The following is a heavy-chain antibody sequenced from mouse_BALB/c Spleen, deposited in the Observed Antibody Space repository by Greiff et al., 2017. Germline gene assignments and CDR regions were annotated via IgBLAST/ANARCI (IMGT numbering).Heavy chain of an antibody. Sequence: VQLQQSGAELVRPGTSVKISCKASGYTFTNYWLGWVKQRPGHGLEWIGDIYPGGGYTNYNEKFKGKATLTADTSSSTAYMQLSSLTSEDSAVYFCARDYDRTWFAYWGQGTLVTVSA. D-gene: IGHD2-4*01. V-gene: IGHV1-63*02. CDR3: ARDYDRTWFAY. J-gene: IGHJ3*01. CDR1: GYTFTNYW. CDR2: IYPGGGYT.